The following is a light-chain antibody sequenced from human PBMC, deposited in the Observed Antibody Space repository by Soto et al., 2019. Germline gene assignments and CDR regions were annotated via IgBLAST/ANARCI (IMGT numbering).Light chain of an antibody. J-gene: IGKJ4*01. Sequence: LVLTQSPGTLSLSPGETATLSCRASQSVSNIYLGWYQQKPGQAPRLLIFDVSSRATGIPDRFSGSGSGTDFTLTISRLEPEDFATYYCLQSYSTPLSFGGGTKVEIK. CDR2: DVS. CDR3: LQSYSTPLS. CDR1: QSVSNIY. V-gene: IGKV3D-20*02.